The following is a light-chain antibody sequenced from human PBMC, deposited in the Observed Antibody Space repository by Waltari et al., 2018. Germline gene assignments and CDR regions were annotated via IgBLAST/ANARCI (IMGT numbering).Light chain of an antibody. J-gene: IGLJ1*01. Sequence: SSELTQDPAVSVALGQTVRITCHGDSLRSYCASWYQQKPGQAPVLVTYGKNNRPSGIPDRFSGSSSGNTASLTITGAQAEDEADYYCNSRDSSGNHYVFGTGTKVTVL. CDR3: NSRDSSGNHYV. CDR1: SLRSYC. V-gene: IGLV3-19*01. CDR2: GKN.